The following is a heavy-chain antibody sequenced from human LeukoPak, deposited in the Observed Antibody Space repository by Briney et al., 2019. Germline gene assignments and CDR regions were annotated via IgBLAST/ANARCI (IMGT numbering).Heavy chain of an antibody. J-gene: IGHJ5*02. D-gene: IGHD3-16*01. V-gene: IGHV3-11*01. CDR2: VSNSGTTI. CDR3: ARDNGEVFDP. CDR1: GFTFSDYY. Sequence: GGSLRLSCAASGFTFSDYYMSWVRQAPGKGLEGISYVSNSGTTIYYADAMKGRFTISRDNAKNSLYLQMNSLRAEDTAVYYCARDNGEVFDPWGQGTLVTVSS.